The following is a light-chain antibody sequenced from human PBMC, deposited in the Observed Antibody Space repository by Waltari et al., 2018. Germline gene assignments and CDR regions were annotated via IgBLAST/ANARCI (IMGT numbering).Light chain of an antibody. CDR2: GAS. Sequence: ELVMTQSPDTLSVSPGERAPLSCRASPSVSSNLAWYQQKPGQAPRVLIYGASTRATGIPARFSGSGSGTEFTLTISSLQSEDFAVYYCQQYNDWPRTFGQGTKVEVK. CDR3: QQYNDWPRT. CDR1: PSVSSN. J-gene: IGKJ1*01. V-gene: IGKV3-15*01.